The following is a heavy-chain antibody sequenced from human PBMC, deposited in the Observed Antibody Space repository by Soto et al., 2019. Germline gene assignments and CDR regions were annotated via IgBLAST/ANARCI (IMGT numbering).Heavy chain of an antibody. V-gene: IGHV1-18*01. Sequence: ASVKVSCKASGGTFSSYGISWVRQAPGQGLEWMGWISAYNGNTNYAQKLQGRVTMTTDTSTSTAYMELRSLRSDDTAVYYCARCGGFGELLYASYYYYYGMDVWGQGTTVTVSS. CDR1: GGTFSSYG. CDR3: ARCGGFGELLYASYYYYYGMDV. D-gene: IGHD3-10*01. CDR2: ISAYNGNT. J-gene: IGHJ6*02.